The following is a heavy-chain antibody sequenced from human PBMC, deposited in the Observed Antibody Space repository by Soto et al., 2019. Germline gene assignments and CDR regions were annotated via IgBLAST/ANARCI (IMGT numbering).Heavy chain of an antibody. CDR1: GYSFSSYG. V-gene: IGHV5-51*01. CDR3: ASVVTTVTTGWYFDY. CDR2: IYPGDSDT. J-gene: IGHJ4*02. Sequence: GESLKISCEGSGYSFSSYGIGWVRQMPGKGLEWMGIIYPGDSDTRYSPSFQGQVTISADKSISTAYLQWSSLKASDTAMYYCASVVTTVTTGWYFDYWGQGTLVTVSS. D-gene: IGHD4-4*01.